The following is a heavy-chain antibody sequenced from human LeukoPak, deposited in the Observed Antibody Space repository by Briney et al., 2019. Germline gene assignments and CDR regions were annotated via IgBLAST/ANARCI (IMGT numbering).Heavy chain of an antibody. Sequence: SETLSLTCTVSGGSISSSSYYWRWIRQPPGKGLEWIGSIYYSGSTYYNPPLKSRVTISVDTSKNQFSLKLSSVTAADTAVYYCASIAAAGLSFDPWGQGTLVTVSS. J-gene: IGHJ5*02. CDR3: ASIAAAGLSFDP. V-gene: IGHV4-39*01. CDR2: IYYSGST. CDR1: GGSISSSSYY. D-gene: IGHD6-13*01.